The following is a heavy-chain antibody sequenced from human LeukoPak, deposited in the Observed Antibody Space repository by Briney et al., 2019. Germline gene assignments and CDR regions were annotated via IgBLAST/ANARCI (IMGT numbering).Heavy chain of an antibody. CDR1: GGSISSSSYY. V-gene: IGHV4-39*01. CDR3: ARSITIFGLVNFADY. J-gene: IGHJ4*02. Sequence: SETLSLTCTVSGGSISSSSYYWGWIRQPPGKGLVWIGSIYYSGSTYYNPSLKSRVSISVDTSKNKFSLKLSSVTAADTAVYYCARSITIFGLVNFADYWGQGTLVTVSS. CDR2: IYYSGST. D-gene: IGHD3-3*01.